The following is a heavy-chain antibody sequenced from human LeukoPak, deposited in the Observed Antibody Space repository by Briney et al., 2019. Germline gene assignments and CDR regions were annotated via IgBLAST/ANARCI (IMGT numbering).Heavy chain of an antibody. CDR1: GFTFGNAW. J-gene: IGHJ5*02. V-gene: IGHV3-15*07. Sequence: PGGSLRLSCATSGFTFGNAWMNWVRQAPGKGLEWVGRIRSNSDGGTIDYAAPVKGRFALSRDDSKNTLYLQMNSLQTEDTAVYYCATDFYDTTWGQGTLVTVSS. CDR3: ATDFYDTT. D-gene: IGHD3-22*01. CDR2: IRSNSDGGTI.